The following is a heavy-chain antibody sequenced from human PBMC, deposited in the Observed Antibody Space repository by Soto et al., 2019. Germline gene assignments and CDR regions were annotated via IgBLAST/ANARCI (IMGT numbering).Heavy chain of an antibody. CDR1: GGSISGSSYY. D-gene: IGHD2-8*02. CDR2: IYYRGST. Sequence: SETLSLTCTVSGGSISGSSYYWGWIRQPPGKGLEWLGSIYYRGSTYYNPSLKSRVIISVDTSKNHFSLKLTSVTAADTAVYYCARDKITGLFDYWGQGTLVTVSS. V-gene: IGHV4-39*02. CDR3: ARDKITGLFDY. J-gene: IGHJ4*02.